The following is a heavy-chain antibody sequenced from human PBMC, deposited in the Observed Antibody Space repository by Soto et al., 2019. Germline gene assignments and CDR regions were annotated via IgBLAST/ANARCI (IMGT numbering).Heavy chain of an antibody. D-gene: IGHD2-21*02. V-gene: IGHV3-23*01. CDR3: VKNRGRVTPSLHFDY. J-gene: IGHJ4*02. CDR1: GFTFSGYA. Sequence: EVQLLESGGGLVQPGRSLRLSCAASGFTFSGYAMSWVRQAPGKGLEWVSVIHGGGNSAYYADSVKGRFTISRDNSKNTLYLQMSSLRGEDTAVYYCVKNRGRVTPSLHFDYWGQGTLVTVSS. CDR2: IHGGGNSA.